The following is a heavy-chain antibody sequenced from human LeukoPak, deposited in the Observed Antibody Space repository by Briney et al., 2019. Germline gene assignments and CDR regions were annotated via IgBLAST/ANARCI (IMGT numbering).Heavy chain of an antibody. V-gene: IGHV4-30-2*01. CDR3: ARDFSNYGWFDS. CDR1: GGSISSGGYS. D-gene: IGHD4-11*01. J-gene: IGHJ5*01. Sequence: SQTLSLTCAVSGGSISSGGYSWSWIRQPPGKGLEWIGYIYHSGSTYYNPSLKSRVTISVDRSKNQFSLKLSSVTAADTAVYYCARDFSNYGWFDSWGQGTLVTVSS. CDR2: IYHSGST.